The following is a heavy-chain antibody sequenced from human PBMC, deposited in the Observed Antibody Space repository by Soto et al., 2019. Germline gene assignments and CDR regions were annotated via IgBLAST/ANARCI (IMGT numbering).Heavy chain of an antibody. J-gene: IGHJ6*02. CDR2: IWYDGSNK. CDR1: GFTFSSYG. D-gene: IGHD6-13*01. V-gene: IGHV3-33*06. CDR3: AKSPYSSSWYGRDYYYYGMDV. Sequence: QVQLVESGGGVVQPGRSLRLSCAASGFTFSSYGMHWVRQAPGKGLEWVAVIWYDGSNKYYADSVKGRFTISRDNSKNTLYLQMNSLRAEDTAVYYCAKSPYSSSWYGRDYYYYGMDVWGQGTTVTVSS.